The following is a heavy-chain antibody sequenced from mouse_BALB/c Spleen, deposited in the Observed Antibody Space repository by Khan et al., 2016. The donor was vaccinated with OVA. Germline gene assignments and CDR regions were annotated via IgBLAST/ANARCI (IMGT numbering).Heavy chain of an antibody. Sequence: QVQLKQSGPELVRPGESVKISCKGSGYTFTDYAMHWVKQSQAKSLEWIGVISIYYEKTNYNQKIKGKATMTVDKSSRKAYMELARLTSEDSAIFYCARGGKWVQRGGSNSDYWGQGTTLTVSS. CDR3: ARGGKWVQRGGSNSDY. CDR1: GYTFTDYA. J-gene: IGHJ2*01. D-gene: IGHD2-5*01. V-gene: IGHV1S137*01. CDR2: ISIYYEKT.